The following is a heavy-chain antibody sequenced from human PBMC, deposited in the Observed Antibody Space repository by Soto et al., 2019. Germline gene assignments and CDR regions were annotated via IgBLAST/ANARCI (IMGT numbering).Heavy chain of an antibody. V-gene: IGHV1-18*01. J-gene: IGHJ5*02. CDR1: GYTFTSYG. D-gene: IGHD5-12*01. CDR3: ARVNPTPTIVATFDNWFDP. CDR2: ISAYNGNT. Sequence: QVQLVQSGAEVKKPGASVKVSCKASGYTFTSYGISWVRQAPGQGLEGMGWISAYNGNTNYAQKLQGRVTMTTDTSTSTAYMELRSLRSDDTAVYYCARVNPTPTIVATFDNWFDPWGQGTLVTVSS.